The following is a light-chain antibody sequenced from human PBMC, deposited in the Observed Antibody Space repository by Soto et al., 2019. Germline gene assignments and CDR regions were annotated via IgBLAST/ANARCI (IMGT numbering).Light chain of an antibody. J-gene: IGKJ4*01. Sequence: EIVLTQSPATLSLSPGERATLSCRASQNVSKYLAWYQQKPGQAPRLLIYDASIRATGVPARFSGSGSGTDFTLTISSLEPEDFAVNYCQNRDDWRGIFGGGNKLEIK. CDR2: DAS. CDR3: QNRDDWRGI. CDR1: QNVSKY. V-gene: IGKV3-11*01.